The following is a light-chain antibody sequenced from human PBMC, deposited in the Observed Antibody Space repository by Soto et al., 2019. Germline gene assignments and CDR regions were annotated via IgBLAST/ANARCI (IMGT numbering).Light chain of an antibody. Sequence: DIQMTQSPSTLSASVGDRVTITCRASQSISSWLAWYQQKPGKAPKLLIYKASSLESGVPSRFSGSGSGTEFTLTISSLQPDDFATYYCQQYNSYSHRTFGQGTKVEIK. CDR1: QSISSW. V-gene: IGKV1-5*03. CDR3: QQYNSYSHRT. J-gene: IGKJ1*01. CDR2: KAS.